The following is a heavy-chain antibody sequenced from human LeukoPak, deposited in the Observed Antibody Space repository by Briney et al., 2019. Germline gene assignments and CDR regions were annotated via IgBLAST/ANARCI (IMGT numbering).Heavy chain of an antibody. V-gene: IGHV3-48*01. D-gene: IGHD3-22*01. CDR3: ARADSSGYYHPIN. Sequence: GRSLRLSCAASGFTFSSYSMNWVRQAPGKGLEWVSYISSSGSTIYYADSVKGRFTISRDNAKNSLYLQMNSLRAEDTAVYYCARADSSGYYHPINWGQGTLVTVSS. J-gene: IGHJ4*02. CDR2: ISSSGSTI. CDR1: GFTFSSYS.